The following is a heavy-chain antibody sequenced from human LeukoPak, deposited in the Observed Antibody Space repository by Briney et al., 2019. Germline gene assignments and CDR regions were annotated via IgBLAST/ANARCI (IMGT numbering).Heavy chain of an antibody. CDR1: GYTFTGYY. CDR2: INPNSGGT. J-gene: IGHJ4*02. D-gene: IGHD6-13*01. CDR3: ARDTGIAAPFDY. Sequence: ASVKASCKASGYTFTGYYMHWVRQAPGQGLEWMGWINPNSGGTNYAQKFQGRVTMTRDTSISTAYMELSRLRSDDTAVYYCARDTGIAAPFDYWGQGTLVTVSS. V-gene: IGHV1-2*02.